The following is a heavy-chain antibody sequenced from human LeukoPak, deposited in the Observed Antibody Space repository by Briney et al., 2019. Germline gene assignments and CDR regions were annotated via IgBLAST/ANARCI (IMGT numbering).Heavy chain of an antibody. CDR3: ARGAYYDSSGYPYYFDY. V-gene: IGHV1-69*13. CDR2: IIPIFGTA. Sequence: GASVKVSCKASGGTFSSYAISWVRQAPGQGLEWMGGIIPIFGTANYAQKFQGRVTITADESTSTAYMELSSLRSEDTAVYYCARGAYYDSSGYPYYFDYWGQGTLVTVPS. CDR1: GGTFSSYA. J-gene: IGHJ4*02. D-gene: IGHD3-22*01.